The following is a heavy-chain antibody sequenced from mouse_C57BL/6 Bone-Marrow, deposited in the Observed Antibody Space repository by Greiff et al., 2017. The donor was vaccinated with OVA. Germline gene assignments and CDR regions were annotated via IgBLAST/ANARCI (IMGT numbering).Heavy chain of an antibody. CDR3: ARLGYGYKGYFDY. D-gene: IGHD2-2*01. J-gene: IGHJ2*01. CDR1: GYTFTSYW. CDR2: IHPSDSDT. Sequence: QVQLKQSGTVLARPGASVKMSCKTSGYTFTSYWMHWVKQRPGQGLEWIGRIHPSDSDTNYNQKFKDKATLTADKSSSTAYMQLSSLTYEDSAVYYCARLGYGYKGYFDYWGQGTTLTVSS. V-gene: IGHV1-74*01.